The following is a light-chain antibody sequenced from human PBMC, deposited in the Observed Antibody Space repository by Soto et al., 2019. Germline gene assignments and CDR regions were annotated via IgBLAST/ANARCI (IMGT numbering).Light chain of an antibody. CDR1: QSVSTA. V-gene: IGKV3-11*01. CDR3: QQSSDWLT. J-gene: IGKJ4*01. Sequence: EIVLTQSPATLSLSPGERATLSCRASQSVSTALAWYQQKPGQAPRLLIYDASIRATGIPARFSGSGSGTDFTLTISSLQPEDFAVYYCQQSSDWLTFGGGTKVEIK. CDR2: DAS.